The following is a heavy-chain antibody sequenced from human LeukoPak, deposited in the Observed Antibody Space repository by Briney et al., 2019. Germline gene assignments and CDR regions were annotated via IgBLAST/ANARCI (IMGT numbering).Heavy chain of an antibody. V-gene: IGHV3-7*01. CDR2: IEQDGSDK. D-gene: IGHD1-26*01. Sequence: GGSLRLSCAASGFSISDYWMTWVRQAPGKGLEWVANIEQDGSDKYYVDSVVGRFTISRDNAQNLLYLHMNSLRAEDTGVYYCAKSGGFFDTWGQGTLVTVSS. CDR3: AKSGGFFDT. J-gene: IGHJ4*02. CDR1: GFSISDYW.